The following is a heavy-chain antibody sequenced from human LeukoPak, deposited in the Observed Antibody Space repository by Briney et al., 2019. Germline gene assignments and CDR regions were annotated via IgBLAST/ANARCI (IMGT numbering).Heavy chain of an antibody. J-gene: IGHJ4*02. D-gene: IGHD4-11*01. CDR3: AKGYYGNYVAVDY. CDR1: GFTFSSYG. Sequence: PGGSLRLSCAASGFTFSSYGLTWVRQAPGKGLDWVSSISDNGDDTYYADSVKGRFTISRDKSTNTLYLQMNSLRADDTAVYYCAKGYYGNYVAVDYWGQGTLVTVSS. V-gene: IGHV3-23*01. CDR2: ISDNGDDT.